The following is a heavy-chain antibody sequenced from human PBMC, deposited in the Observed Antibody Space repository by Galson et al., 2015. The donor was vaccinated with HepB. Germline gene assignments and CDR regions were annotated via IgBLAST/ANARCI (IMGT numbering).Heavy chain of an antibody. CDR2: ISSDETTT. D-gene: IGHD2-8*02. CDR3: ASWLGGDYTGHFEN. V-gene: IGHV3-33*08. CDR1: EFNFRRHG. J-gene: IGHJ4*02. Sequence: SLRLSCAAFEFNFRRHGMHWVRQAPGKGLEWVGLISSDETTTYYIDSVKDRFTISRDNSKNTLYLQMDSLRAEDTAVYYCASWLGGDYTGHFENWGKGTLVTVSS.